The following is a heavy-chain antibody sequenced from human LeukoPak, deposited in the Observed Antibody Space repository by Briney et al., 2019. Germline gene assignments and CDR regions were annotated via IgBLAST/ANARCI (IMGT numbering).Heavy chain of an antibody. Sequence: GASVKVSCKASGGTFSSSAISWVRQAPGQGLEWMGGIIPLFGTANYAQKFQGRITITAVESTSAAYLELSSLTSEDTALYYCATRGYGDDYWGQGTLVTVSS. J-gene: IGHJ4*02. D-gene: IGHD4-17*01. CDR1: GGTFSSSA. CDR3: ATRGYGDDY. CDR2: IIPLFGTA. V-gene: IGHV1-69*13.